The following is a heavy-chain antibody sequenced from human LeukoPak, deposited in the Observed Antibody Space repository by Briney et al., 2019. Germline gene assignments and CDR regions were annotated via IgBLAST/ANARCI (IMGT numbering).Heavy chain of an antibody. J-gene: IGHJ4*02. CDR3: ARGGVDY. CDR1: GFTFSNYW. CDR2: INSDGSTT. Sequence: EGSLRLSCAASGFTFSNYWMHWVRQVPGEGLVWVSRINSDGSTTTYADSMKGRFTISRDNAKSTLYLQMNSLRADDTAVYYCARGGVDYWGQGTLVTVSS. V-gene: IGHV3-74*01.